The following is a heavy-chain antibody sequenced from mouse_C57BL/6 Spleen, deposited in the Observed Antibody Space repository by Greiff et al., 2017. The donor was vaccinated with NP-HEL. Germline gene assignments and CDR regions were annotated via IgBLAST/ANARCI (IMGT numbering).Heavy chain of an antibody. CDR1: GYTFTSYW. J-gene: IGHJ2*01. D-gene: IGHD2-3*01. CDR2: INPSNGGT. Sequence: QVQLKQPGTELVKPGASVKLSCKASGYTFTSYWMHWVKQRPGQGLEWIGNINPSNGGTNYNEKVKSKATLTVDKSSSTAYMQLSSLTSEDSAVYYCARWGTYDYFDYWGQGTTLTVSS. V-gene: IGHV1-53*01. CDR3: ARWGTYDYFDY.